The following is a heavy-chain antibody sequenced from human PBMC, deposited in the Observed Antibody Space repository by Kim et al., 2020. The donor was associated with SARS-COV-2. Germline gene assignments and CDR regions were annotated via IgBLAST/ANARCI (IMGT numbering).Heavy chain of an antibody. J-gene: IGHJ4*01. CDR2: SNNSGST. Sequence: SETLSLTCTVYGGSISSYYWSWIRQPPGKGMEWIWESNNSGSTNYNPTLKSRVTISVDTAKNKNPLKLNSRTAAATAVYDYARAGREWGVRRMFYYFDY. D-gene: IGHD3-10*01. V-gene: IGHV4-34*01. CDR3: ARAGREWGVRRMFYYFDY. CDR1: GGSISSYY.